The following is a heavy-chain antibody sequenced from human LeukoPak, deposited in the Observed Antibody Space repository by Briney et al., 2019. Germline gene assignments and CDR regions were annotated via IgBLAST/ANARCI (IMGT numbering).Heavy chain of an antibody. CDR1: GFTFSSYA. J-gene: IGHJ4*02. CDR3: AQDLGYKRFDN. CDR2: ISGSGGST. D-gene: IGHD1-1*01. V-gene: IGHV3-23*01. Sequence: KPGGSLRLSCAASGFTFSSYAMSWVRQAPGKGLEWVSAISGSGGSTYYADSVKGRFTISRDNSKNRVYLQMDSLRFEDAAVYYCAQDLGYKRFDNWGQGTLVPVPS.